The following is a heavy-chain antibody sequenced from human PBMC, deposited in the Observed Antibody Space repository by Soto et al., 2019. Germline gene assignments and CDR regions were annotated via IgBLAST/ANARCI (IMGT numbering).Heavy chain of an antibody. CDR3: ARGLRVDY. CDR1: GYTFANFG. Sequence: QVQLVQSGAEVKKPGASVKVSYRTSGYTFANFGISWVRQAPGQGLEWMGWISTYNGETNSAQHFQDRVTMTMDTSATTAYMELRSLRSDDTAVYYCARGLRVDYWGQGNLVTVSS. D-gene: IGHD4-17*01. J-gene: IGHJ4*02. CDR2: ISTYNGET. V-gene: IGHV1-18*01.